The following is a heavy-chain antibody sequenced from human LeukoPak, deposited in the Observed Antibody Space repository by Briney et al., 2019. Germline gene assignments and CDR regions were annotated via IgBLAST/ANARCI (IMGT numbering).Heavy chain of an antibody. V-gene: IGHV4-39*07. CDR2: IYHSGST. J-gene: IGHJ4*02. Sequence: PSETLSLTCTVSGGSISSSSYYWGWIRQPPGKGLEWIGEIYHSGSTNYNPSLKSRVTISVDKSKNQFSLKLSSVTAADTAVYYCARGDTVTREFDYWGQGTLVTVSS. D-gene: IGHD4-17*01. CDR3: ARGDTVTREFDY. CDR1: GGSISSSSYY.